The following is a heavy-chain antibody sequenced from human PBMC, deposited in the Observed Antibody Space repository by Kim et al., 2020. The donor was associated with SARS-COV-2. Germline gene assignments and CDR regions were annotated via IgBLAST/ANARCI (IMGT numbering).Heavy chain of an antibody. Sequence: GGSLRLSCAASGFTFSSYGMHWVRQAPGKGLEWVAVIWYDGSNKYYADSVKGRFTISRDNSKNTLYLQMNSLRAEDTAVYYCAKDRKGDSSSWYTPSAWGQGTLVTVSS. J-gene: IGHJ5*02. V-gene: IGHV3-33*06. CDR2: IWYDGSNK. CDR3: AKDRKGDSSSWYTPSA. D-gene: IGHD6-13*01. CDR1: GFTFSSYG.